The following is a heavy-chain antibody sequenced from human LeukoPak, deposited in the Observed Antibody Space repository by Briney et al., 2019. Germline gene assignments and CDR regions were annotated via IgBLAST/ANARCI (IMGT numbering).Heavy chain of an antibody. CDR2: ISSSSSYI. D-gene: IGHD3-3*01. CDR3: ARDQGLITIFGDPYFDY. Sequence: SGGSLRLSCAASGFTFSSYSMNWVRQAPGKGLEWVSSISSSSSYIYYADSVKGRFTISRDNAKNSLYLQMNSLRAEDTAVYYCARDQGLITIFGDPYFDYWGQGTLVTVSS. V-gene: IGHV3-21*01. J-gene: IGHJ4*02. CDR1: GFTFSSYS.